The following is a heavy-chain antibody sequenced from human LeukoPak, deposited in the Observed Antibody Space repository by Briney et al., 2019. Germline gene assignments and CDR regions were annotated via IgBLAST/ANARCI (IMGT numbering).Heavy chain of an antibody. D-gene: IGHD3-9*01. CDR2: ISSSGSTI. J-gene: IGHJ4*02. CDR3: AREDYDILTGYFSNFDY. V-gene: IGHV3-48*03. CDR1: GFTFSSYE. Sequence: GGSLRLSCAASGFTFSSYEMNWVRQAPGKGLEWVSYISSSGSTIYYADSVKGRFTISRDNAKDSLYLQMNSLRAEDTAVYYCAREDYDILTGYFSNFDYWGRGTLVTVSS.